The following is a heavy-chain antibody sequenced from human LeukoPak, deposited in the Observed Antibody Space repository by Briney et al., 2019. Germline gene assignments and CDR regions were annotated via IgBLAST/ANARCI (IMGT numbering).Heavy chain of an antibody. D-gene: IGHD5-24*01. CDR2: IIPIFGTA. J-gene: IGHJ6*02. CDR1: GGTFSSYA. CDR3: ARVEMATIYRRIYYYYGMDV. V-gene: IGHV1-69*13. Sequence: ASVKVSCKASGGTFSSYAISWMRQAPGQGLEWMGGIIPIFGTANYAQKFQGRVTITADESTSTAYMELSSLRSEDTAVYYCARVEMATIYRRIYYYYGMDVWGQGTTVTVSS.